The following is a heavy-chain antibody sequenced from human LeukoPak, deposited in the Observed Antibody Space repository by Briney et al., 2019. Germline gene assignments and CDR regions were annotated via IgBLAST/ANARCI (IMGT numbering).Heavy chain of an antibody. CDR3: AREVVVVTAFDY. CDR2: IYYSGST. D-gene: IGHD2-21*02. J-gene: IGHJ4*02. V-gene: IGHV4-61*01. CDR1: GGSVSSGSYY. Sequence: PSETLSLTCTVSGGSVSSGSYYWSWIRQPPGKGLEWIGYIYYSGSTYYNPSLKSRVTISVDTSKNQFSLKLSSVTAADTAVYYCAREVVVVTAFDYWGQGTLVTVSS.